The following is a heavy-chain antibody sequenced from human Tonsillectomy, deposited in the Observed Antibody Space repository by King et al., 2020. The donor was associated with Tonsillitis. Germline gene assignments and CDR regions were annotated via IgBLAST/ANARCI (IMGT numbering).Heavy chain of an antibody. D-gene: IGHD4-17*01. Sequence: VQLVESGGGLVQPGRSLKLSCAASGFTFSSYRMHWVRLAPGKGLVWVSRINSDGSTTSYADSVKGRFIVSRDNANNTLYLQMNSLRADDTAVYYCARKFGDYDNWFDPWGQGTLVTVSS. CDR3: ARKFGDYDNWFDP. CDR2: INSDGSTT. J-gene: IGHJ5*02. CDR1: GFTFSSYR. V-gene: IGHV3-74*01.